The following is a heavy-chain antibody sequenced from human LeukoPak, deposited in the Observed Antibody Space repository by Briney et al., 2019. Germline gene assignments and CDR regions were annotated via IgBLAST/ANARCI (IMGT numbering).Heavy chain of an antibody. CDR1: GFTFSSYG. V-gene: IGHV3-30*02. CDR2: IWYDGSNK. J-gene: IGHJ4*02. Sequence: GGSLRLSCAASGFTFSSYGMHWVRQAPGKGLEWVAFIWYDGSNKYYADSVKGRFTISRDNSKNTLYLQMNSLRAEDTAVYYCAKGSGWDYYFDYWGQGTQVTVSS. D-gene: IGHD6-19*01. CDR3: AKGSGWDYYFDY.